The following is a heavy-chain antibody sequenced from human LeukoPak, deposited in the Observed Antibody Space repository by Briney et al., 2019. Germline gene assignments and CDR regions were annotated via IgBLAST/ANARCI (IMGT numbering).Heavy chain of an antibody. Sequence: ASVKVSCKASGYTFTSYDINWVRQATGQGLEWMGWMSPNSGNTGYAQKFQGRVTMTRNTSVSTAYMELSSLRSEDTAVYYCARYIAAAGKTDYWGQGTLVTVSS. D-gene: IGHD6-13*01. CDR3: ARYIAAAGKTDY. J-gene: IGHJ4*02. CDR2: MSPNSGNT. V-gene: IGHV1-8*01. CDR1: GYTFTSYD.